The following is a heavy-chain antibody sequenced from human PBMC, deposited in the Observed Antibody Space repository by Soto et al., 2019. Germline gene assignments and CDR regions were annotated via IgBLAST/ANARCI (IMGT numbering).Heavy chain of an antibody. J-gene: IGHJ4*02. V-gene: IGHV1-69*04. D-gene: IGHD3-9*01. CDR2: IIPILGIA. Sequence: SVKVSCKASGGTFSSYTISWVRQAPGQGLEWMGRIIPILGIANYAQKFQGRVTITADKSTSTAYMELGSLRSEDTAVYYCARDPQYYDILTGSYYFDEWGQGTLVTVSS. CDR1: GGTFSSYT. CDR3: ARDPQYYDILTGSYYFDE.